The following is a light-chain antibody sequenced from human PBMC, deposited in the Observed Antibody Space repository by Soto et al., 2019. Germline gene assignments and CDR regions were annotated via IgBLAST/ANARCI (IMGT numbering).Light chain of an antibody. CDR2: DTN. V-gene: IGLV7-46*01. J-gene: IGLJ2*01. Sequence: AVVTQEPSLTVSPGGTVTLTCDSSTGAVTSSHYPYWFQQKPGQAPTTLIYDTNSRHSWTPARFSGSLLGGKGALTLSGAQPEDEADYYCLLSYPGLTGVNVVFGGGTKLTVL. CDR1: TGAVTSSHY. CDR3: LLSYPGLTGVNVV.